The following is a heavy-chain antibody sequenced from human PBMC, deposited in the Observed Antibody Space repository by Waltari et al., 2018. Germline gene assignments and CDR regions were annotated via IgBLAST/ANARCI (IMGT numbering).Heavy chain of an antibody. Sequence: EVQLVQSGAEVKKPGATVNISCKVSGYTFTDYYMHWVQQAPGKGLEGMGLVDAEDGETIYAEKCQGRVTITADKTTDTAYMELSSLRSEDTAVYYCAIHARSFDYWGQGTLVTVSS. CDR3: AIHARSFDY. V-gene: IGHV1-69-2*01. J-gene: IGHJ4*02. CDR1: GYTFTDYY. CDR2: VDAEDGET. D-gene: IGHD3-3*01.